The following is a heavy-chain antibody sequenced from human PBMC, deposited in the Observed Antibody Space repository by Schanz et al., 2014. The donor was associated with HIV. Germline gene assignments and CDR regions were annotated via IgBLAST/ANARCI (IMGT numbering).Heavy chain of an antibody. D-gene: IGHD1-20*01. CDR3: ARDYHWNWFDP. Sequence: QVQLVESGGGVVQPGRSLRLSCVASGFNFNSYGMHWVRQAPGKGLEWVAAIWYDGNNKYYGDSVKGRFTISRDNSKNTLYLQMNSLGVEDTAVYYCARDYHWNWFDPWGQGTLVTVSS. CDR2: IWYDGNNK. J-gene: IGHJ5*02. V-gene: IGHV3-33*08. CDR1: GFNFNSYG.